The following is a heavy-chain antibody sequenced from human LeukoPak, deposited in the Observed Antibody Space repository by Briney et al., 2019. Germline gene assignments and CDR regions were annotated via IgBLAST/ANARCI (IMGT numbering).Heavy chain of an antibody. CDR1: GFTFSNFW. CDR3: AGGGSGTMVI. V-gene: IGHV3-74*01. J-gene: IGHJ4*02. D-gene: IGHD3-10*01. CDR2: ISTDASSS. Sequence: GGSLRLSCTASGFTFSNFWMHWARQAPGKGLLWVSRISTDASSSDYADSVKGRFTISRDNANNTLYLQMKNLRAEDTAVYFCAGGGSGTMVIWGQGTLATVSS.